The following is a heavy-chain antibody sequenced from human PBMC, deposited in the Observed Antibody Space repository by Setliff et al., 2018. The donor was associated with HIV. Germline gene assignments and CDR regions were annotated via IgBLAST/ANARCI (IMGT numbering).Heavy chain of an antibody. CDR1: GGTFSNYD. J-gene: IGHJ4*02. V-gene: IGHV1-69*13. CDR2: IIPPFGAP. D-gene: IGHD2-15*01. CDR3: ARGKDAGAVVVGVSFDY. Sequence: SVKVSCKASGGTFSNYDINWVRQAPGQGLEWMGGIIPPFGAPNYAQKFQGRVTITADESTSTAYMELNSLRSEDTAVYYCARGKDAGAVVVGVSFDYWGQGTLVTVSS.